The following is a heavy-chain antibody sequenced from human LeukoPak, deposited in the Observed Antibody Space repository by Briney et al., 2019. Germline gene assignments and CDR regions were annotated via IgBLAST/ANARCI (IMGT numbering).Heavy chain of an antibody. CDR2: IYYSGST. CDR1: GGSISSSSYY. CDR3: ARHGMQSGYDSYYYYYYYMDV. V-gene: IGHV4-39*01. Sequence: KPSETLSLTCTVSGGSISSSSYYWGWIRQPPGKGLEWIGSIYYSGSTYYNPSLKSRVTISVDTSKNQFSLKLSSVTAADTAVYYCARHGMQSGYDSYYYYYYYMDVWGKGTTVSVSS. J-gene: IGHJ6*03. D-gene: IGHD5-12*01.